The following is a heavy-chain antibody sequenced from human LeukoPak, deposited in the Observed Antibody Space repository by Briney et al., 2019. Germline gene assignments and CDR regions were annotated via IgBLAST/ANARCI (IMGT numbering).Heavy chain of an antibody. Sequence: ASVKVSCKASGYTFTGYYMHWVRQAPGQGLEWMGWINANTGNPTYAQGFTGRFVFSLDTSVSTAYLQISSLKAEDTALYYCARRSYSSSPTFDYWGQGTLVTVSS. CDR2: INANTGNP. J-gene: IGHJ4*02. CDR3: ARRSYSSSPTFDY. V-gene: IGHV7-4-1*02. D-gene: IGHD6-6*01. CDR1: GYTFTGYY.